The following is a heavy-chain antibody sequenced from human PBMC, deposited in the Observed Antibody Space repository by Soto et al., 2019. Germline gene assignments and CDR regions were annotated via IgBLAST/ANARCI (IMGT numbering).Heavy chain of an antibody. V-gene: IGHV6-1*01. J-gene: IGHJ6*02. CDR2: TYYRSRWYS. CDR1: GDSVSSSSVA. D-gene: IGHD2-15*01. Sequence: SQTLSLTCVISGDSVSSSSVAWNWVSQSPSRGLEWLGRTYYRSRWYSDFAVSVRGRIVINADTSKNQFSLQLNSVTPEDTAVYFCARSEEDSDYYYYGLDVWGQGTTVTVS. CDR3: ARSEEDSDYYYYGLDV.